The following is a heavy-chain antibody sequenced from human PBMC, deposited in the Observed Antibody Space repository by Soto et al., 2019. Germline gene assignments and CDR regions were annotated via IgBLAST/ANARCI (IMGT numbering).Heavy chain of an antibody. CDR1: GYTFTSYG. V-gene: IGHV1-18*01. J-gene: IGHJ4*02. CDR2: ISANNGNT. CDR3: ASDLGSYALDD. D-gene: IGHD1-26*01. Sequence: QVQLVQSGAEVKKPGASVKVSCKAFGYTFTSYGISWVRQAPGQGLEWMGWISANNGNTNYAQKLQGRVTMTKDTSTSTAYIELRSLRSDDTAVYYCASDLGSYALDDWGQVTLDTVSS.